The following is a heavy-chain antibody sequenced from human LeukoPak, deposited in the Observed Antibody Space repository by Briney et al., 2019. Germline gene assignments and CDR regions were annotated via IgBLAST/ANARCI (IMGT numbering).Heavy chain of an antibody. CDR1: GYTFTSYA. CDR2: INTNTGNP. D-gene: IGHD3-22*01. Sequence: ASVKVSCKASGYTFTSYAMNWVRQAPGQGLEWMGWINTNTGNPTYAQGFTGRFVFSLDTSVSTAYLQISSLKAEDTAVYYCARARLPITYYYDSSGYDYPYWGQGTLVTVSS. J-gene: IGHJ4*02. V-gene: IGHV7-4-1*02. CDR3: ARARLPITYYYDSSGYDYPY.